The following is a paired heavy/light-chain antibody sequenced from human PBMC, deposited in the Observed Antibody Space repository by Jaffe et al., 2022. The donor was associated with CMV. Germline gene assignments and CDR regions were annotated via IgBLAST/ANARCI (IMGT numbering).Heavy chain of an antibody. D-gene: IGHD3-10*01. J-gene: IGHJ6*03. V-gene: IGHV1-2*04. CDR3: ARAGSRASGRFYYYMDV. Sequence: QVQLVQSGAEVRKPGASVKVSCKASGYTFTDYYLHWVRQAPGQGLEWMGWINPSSGATNYAQKFQGWVTLTRDTSISTASMELSRLNSDATAVYYCARAGSRASGRFYYYMDVWGKGTTVTVSS. CDR1: GYTFTDYY. CDR2: INPSSGAT.
Light chain of an antibody. J-gene: IGLJ3*02. V-gene: IGLV2-11*01. CDR1: SNDVGGYNY. CDR3: CSYAGTYNLRV. CDR2: DVS. Sequence: QSALTQPRSVSGSPGQSVTISCTGTSNDVGGYNYVSWYQQHPGKAPKLMIYDVSNRPSGVPIRFSGSKSGNTASLTISGLQAEDEADYYCCSYAGTYNLRVFGGGTKLTVL.